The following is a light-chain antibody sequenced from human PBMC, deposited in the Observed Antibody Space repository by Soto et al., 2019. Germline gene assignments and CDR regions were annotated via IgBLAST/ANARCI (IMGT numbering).Light chain of an antibody. J-gene: IGLJ1*01. CDR1: SSDVGGYNY. CDR3: ISYTTSVTYF. Sequence: QSVLTQPASVSGSPGQSITISCTGTSSDVGGYNYVSWYQQHPGKAPKLMISGVSNRPSGVSNRFSGSKSGNTASLTISGLQTEDEADYYCISYTTSVTYFFGTGTKVTVL. CDR2: GVS. V-gene: IGLV2-14*01.